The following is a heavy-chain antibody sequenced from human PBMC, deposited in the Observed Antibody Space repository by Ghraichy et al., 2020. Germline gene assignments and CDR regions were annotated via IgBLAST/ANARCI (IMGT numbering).Heavy chain of an antibody. CDR2: ISGSGGST. V-gene: IGHV3-23*01. Sequence: GESLNISCAASGFTFSSYAMSWVRQAPGKGLEWVSAISGSGGSTYYADSVKGRFTISRDNSKNTLYLQMNSLRAEDTAVYYCAKDLPPLELLYWLAGPDDAFDIWGQGTMVTVSS. CDR3: AKDLPPLELLYWLAGPDDAFDI. D-gene: IGHD3-10*01. J-gene: IGHJ3*02. CDR1: GFTFSSYA.